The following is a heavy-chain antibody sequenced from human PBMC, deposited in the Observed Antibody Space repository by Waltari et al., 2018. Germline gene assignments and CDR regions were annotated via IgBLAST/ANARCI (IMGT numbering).Heavy chain of an antibody. CDR3: AKSLGAKRDLELHGY. CDR1: GFTFSSYA. CDR2: ISGSGGST. Sequence: DVQLLESGGGLVQPGGSLRLSCAASGFTFSSYAMSWVRQAPGKGLEGVSAISGSGGSTYYADYVKGRFTISRDNSKNTLYLQMNSLRAEDTAVYYCAKSLGAKRDLELHGYWGQGTLVTVSS. D-gene: IGHD1-7*01. V-gene: IGHV3-23*01. J-gene: IGHJ4*02.